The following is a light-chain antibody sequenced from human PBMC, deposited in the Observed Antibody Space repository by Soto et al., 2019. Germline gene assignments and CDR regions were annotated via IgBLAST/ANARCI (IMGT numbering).Light chain of an antibody. J-gene: IGKJ5*01. CDR1: QSLSGGY. CDR3: QQNGSLPIT. Sequence: EIVLTQSPGTLSLSPGERATLSCRTSQSLSGGYLAWFQQKPGQTPRLLLYSASNRATGIPDRFSGSESGTDFTLTISRLEPEDFVVYYCQQNGSLPITFGQGTRLEIK. CDR2: SAS. V-gene: IGKV3-20*01.